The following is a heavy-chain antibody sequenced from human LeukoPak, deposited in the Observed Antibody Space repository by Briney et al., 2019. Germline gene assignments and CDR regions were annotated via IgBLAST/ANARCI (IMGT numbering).Heavy chain of an antibody. V-gene: IGHV4-59*01. CDR2: IYYSGST. J-gene: IGHJ4*02. D-gene: IGHD2-21*02. Sequence: PSETLSLTCTVSGGSMRSYYWSWIRQPPGKGLEWLGYIYYSGSTNYNPSLKSRVTISVDTSKNQFSLKLSSVTAADTAVYYCASRVNGDFHFDYWGQGTLVTVSS. CDR3: ASRVNGDFHFDY. CDR1: GGSMRSYY.